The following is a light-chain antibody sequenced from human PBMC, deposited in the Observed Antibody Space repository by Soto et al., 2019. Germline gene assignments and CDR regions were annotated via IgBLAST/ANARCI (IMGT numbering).Light chain of an antibody. CDR1: QSVSRN. CDR2: DAS. V-gene: IGKV3-15*01. Sequence: EIVMTQSPATLSVSPGERATLSCRASQSVSRNLAWYQQKPGQPPRLLIYDASTRATGVPARFGGSGSGPEFTLTISGLQSEEFSVYYCQQYGDWPPDSFGQGTKVEI. J-gene: IGKJ2*03. CDR3: QQYGDWPPDS.